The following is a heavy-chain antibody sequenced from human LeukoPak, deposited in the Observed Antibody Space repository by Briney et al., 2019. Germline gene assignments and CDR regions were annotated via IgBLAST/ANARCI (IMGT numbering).Heavy chain of an antibody. D-gene: IGHD6-13*01. CDR1: GGSISSSSYY. V-gene: IGHV4-39*07. J-gene: IGHJ6*03. CDR2: IYYSGST. CDR3: ARGEGIAAAGTGYYYYYYMDV. Sequence: SETLSLTCTVSGGSISSSSYYWGWIRQPPGKGLEWIGSIYYSGSTNYNPSLKSRVTISVDKSKNQFSLKLSSVTAADTAVYYCARGEGIAAAGTGYYYYYYMDVWGKGTTVTVPS.